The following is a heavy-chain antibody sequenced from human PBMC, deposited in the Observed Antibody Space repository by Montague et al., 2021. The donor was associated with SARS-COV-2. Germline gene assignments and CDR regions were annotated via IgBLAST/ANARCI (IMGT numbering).Heavy chain of an antibody. CDR3: ARGGGHSAGYYYYGMDV. CDR2: IYYSGST. V-gene: IGHV4-59*01. D-gene: IGHD2-21*01. J-gene: IGHJ6*02. CDR1: DGSINNYY. Sequence: SETLSLTCTVSDGSINNYYWSWIRQPPGKGLEWIGDIYYSGSTNYNPSLKSRVTISVGTSKNQFSLKLSSVTAADTAVYHCARGGGHSAGYYYYGMDVWGQGTTVTVSS.